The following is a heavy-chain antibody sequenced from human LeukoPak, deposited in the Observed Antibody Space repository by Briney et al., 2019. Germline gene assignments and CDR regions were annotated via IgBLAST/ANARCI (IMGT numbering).Heavy chain of an antibody. CDR3: AXXXVTMVRGVNRMNWFDP. CDR1: GYTFTGYY. Sequence: ASVKVSCKASGYTFTGYYMHWVRQAPGQGLEWMGWINPNSGGTNYAQKFQGRVTMTRDTSLSTAYMELSRLRSDDTAVYSCAXXXVTMVRGVNRMNWFDPWGQGTLVTVSS. J-gene: IGHJ5*02. CDR2: INPNSGGT. D-gene: IGHD3-10*01. V-gene: IGHV1-2*02.